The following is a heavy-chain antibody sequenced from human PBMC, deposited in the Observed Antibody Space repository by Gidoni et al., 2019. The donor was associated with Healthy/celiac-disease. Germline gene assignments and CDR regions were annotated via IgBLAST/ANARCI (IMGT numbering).Heavy chain of an antibody. D-gene: IGHD5-12*01. V-gene: IGHV4-31*01. J-gene: IGHJ3*02. CDR3: ARAPRDGYNFDAFDI. CDR2: SDYSGST. CDR1: GRSIRRGGYY. Sequence: QVQLQESGPGLVKPSQTLSLPCTVSGRSIRRGGYYWSWILQHPGKGLEWIGYSDYSGSTYYNPALKSLVTISVDTSKNQVSLKLSSVTAADTAVYYCARAPRDGYNFDAFDIWGQGTMVTVSS.